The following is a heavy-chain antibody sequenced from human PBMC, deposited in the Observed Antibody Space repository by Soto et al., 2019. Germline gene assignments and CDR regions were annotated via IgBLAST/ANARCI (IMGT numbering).Heavy chain of an antibody. V-gene: IGHV4-59*01. CDR3: ASVLRYGDYAH. D-gene: IGHD4-17*01. J-gene: IGHJ4*02. Sequence: PSETLSLTCTVSGGSISSSYWTWIRQSPGKGLEWIGYFYYTGSTTYNPSLKSRVTISEDTSKNHLSLRLTSVTAADTGVYYCASVLRYGDYAHWGRGSLVTVSS. CDR2: FYYTGST. CDR1: GGSISSSY.